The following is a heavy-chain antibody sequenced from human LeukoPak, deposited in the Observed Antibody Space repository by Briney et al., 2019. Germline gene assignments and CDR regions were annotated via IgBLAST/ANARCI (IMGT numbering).Heavy chain of an antibody. D-gene: IGHD5-18*01. CDR1: GFTFSSYG. J-gene: IGHJ4*02. V-gene: IGHV3-33*06. CDR3: AKERGGGGYSYGQYYFDY. Sequence: GGSLRLSCAASGFTFSSYGMHWVRQAPGKGLEWVAVIWYDGSNKYYADSVKGRFTISRDNSKNTLYLQMNSLRAEDTTVYYWAKERGGGGYSYGQYYFDYWGQGTLVTVSS. CDR2: IWYDGSNK.